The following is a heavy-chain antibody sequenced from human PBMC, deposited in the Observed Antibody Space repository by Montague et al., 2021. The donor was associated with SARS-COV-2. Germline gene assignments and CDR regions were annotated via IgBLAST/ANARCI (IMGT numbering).Heavy chain of an antibody. J-gene: IGHJ6*02. CDR3: ARESSGCFFRRCSRYGMDV. CDR2: INHSGST. Sequence: SETLSLTCAIYGGSFSGYYWSWIRQPPGKGLEWIGEINHSGSTNXNPSLKSRVTISVDKSKNQFSLKLSSVTAADTAVYYCARESSGCFFRRCSRYGMDVWGQGTTVTVSS. D-gene: IGHD6-19*01. V-gene: IGHV4-34*01. CDR1: GGSFSGYY.